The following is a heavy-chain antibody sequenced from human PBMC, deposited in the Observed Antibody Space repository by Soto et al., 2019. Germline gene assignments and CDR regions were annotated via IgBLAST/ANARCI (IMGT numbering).Heavy chain of an antibody. CDR3: ARSPWNPFYYYYYMDV. Sequence: GASVKVSCKASGYTFTSYAMHWVRQAPGQRLEWMGWINAGNGNTKYSQKFQGRVTITRDTSASTAYMELSSLRSEDTAVYYCARSPWNPFYYYYYMDVWGKGTTVTVSS. CDR2: INAGNGNT. J-gene: IGHJ6*03. CDR1: GYTFTSYA. V-gene: IGHV1-3*01. D-gene: IGHD1-1*01.